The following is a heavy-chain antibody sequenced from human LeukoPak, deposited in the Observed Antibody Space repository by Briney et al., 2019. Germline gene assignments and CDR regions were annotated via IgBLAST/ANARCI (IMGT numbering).Heavy chain of an antibody. CDR2: IYYTGST. CDR3: VKSGGYGLIDY. Sequence: PLETLSLTCTVSGGSISSYYWSWIRQPPGKGLEWIGNIYYTGSTYYNASLQSRVTISIDMSKNQFSLRLSSVTAADTAMYYCVKSGGYGLIDYWGQGTLVTVSS. CDR1: GGSISSYY. V-gene: IGHV4-59*04. D-gene: IGHD6-19*01. J-gene: IGHJ4*02.